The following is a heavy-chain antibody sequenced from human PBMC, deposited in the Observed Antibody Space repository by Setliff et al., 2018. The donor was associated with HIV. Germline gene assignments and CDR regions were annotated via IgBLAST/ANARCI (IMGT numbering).Heavy chain of an antibody. CDR3: ARHGPLSDWYFDL. CDR1: GGSIRNSY. CDR2: IYSSGST. J-gene: IGHJ2*01. V-gene: IGHV4-59*08. Sequence: SETLSLTCTVSGGSIRNSYWNWIRQPPGKGLEWIGYIYSSGSTNYNPSLKSRVTISLDTSKNKFSLKLRSVTAADTAVYYCARHGPLSDWYFDLWGRGILVTVSS.